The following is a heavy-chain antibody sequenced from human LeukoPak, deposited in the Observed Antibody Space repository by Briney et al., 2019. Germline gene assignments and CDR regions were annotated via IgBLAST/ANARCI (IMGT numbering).Heavy chain of an antibody. CDR2: IIPIFGTA. CDR1: GGTFSSYA. D-gene: IGHD3-3*01. Sequence: ASVNVSCKASGGTFSSYAISWVRQAPGQGLEWMGGIIPIFGTANYAQKFQGRVTITADGSTSTAYMELSSLRSEDTAVYYCARDNPKTIWSGYPNYYYYGMDVWGQGTTVTVSS. CDR3: ARDNPKTIWSGYPNYYYYGMDV. J-gene: IGHJ6*02. V-gene: IGHV1-69*13.